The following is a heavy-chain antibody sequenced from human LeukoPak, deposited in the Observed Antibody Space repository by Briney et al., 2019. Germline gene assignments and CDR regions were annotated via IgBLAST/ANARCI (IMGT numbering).Heavy chain of an antibody. CDR1: GGSFSGYY. J-gene: IGHJ4*02. CDR2: MNPSGST. Sequence: PSETLSLTCAVSGGSFSGYYWTWIRQTPEKGLEWIGEMNPSGSTNYNPSLKSRLTISVDPSKNQFSLKLTSVTAADTAIYYCAREDCSGGACTNFDYWGQGTLVTVSS. V-gene: IGHV4-34*01. CDR3: AREDCSGGACTNFDY. D-gene: IGHD2-15*01.